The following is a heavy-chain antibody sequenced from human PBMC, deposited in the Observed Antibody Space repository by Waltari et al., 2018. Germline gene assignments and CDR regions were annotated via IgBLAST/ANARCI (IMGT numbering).Heavy chain of an antibody. D-gene: IGHD3-22*01. J-gene: IGHJ4*02. Sequence: QLQESGPGLMKTSETLSLTCTVSGDSIRSSHYYWGWIRQPPGKGLEGIGSIYYSGNTYYNPSLKSRATVAVDTSKNQFSLNLISVTAADTAVYFCARGYYDSSGYSTGAPIDYWGQGTLVTVSS. CDR3: ARGYYDSSGYSTGAPIDY. CDR1: GDSIRSSHYY. V-gene: IGHV4-39*07. CDR2: IYYSGNT.